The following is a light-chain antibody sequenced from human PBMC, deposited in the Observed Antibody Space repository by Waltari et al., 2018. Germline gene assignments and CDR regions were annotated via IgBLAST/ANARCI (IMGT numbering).Light chain of an antibody. CDR1: QSVSRT. CDR2: DAS. V-gene: IGKV3-20*01. CDR3: QKYGTRPAT. J-gene: IGKJ1*01. Sequence: EMVLMQSPATLSLSPGERATLSCRASQSVSRTLAWYQQKPGQAPRLLIYDASSRATGIPDRFSGSGSGTDFSLTISRLEPEDFAVYYCQKYGTRPATFGQGTKVEVK.